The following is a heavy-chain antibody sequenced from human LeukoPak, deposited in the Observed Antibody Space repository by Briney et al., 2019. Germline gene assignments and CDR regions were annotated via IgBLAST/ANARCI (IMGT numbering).Heavy chain of an antibody. CDR1: GGSISSYY. V-gene: IGHV4-59*08. Sequence: SETLSLTCTVSGGSISSYYWSWIRQPPGKGLEWVGYIYYSGSTNYNPSLKSRVTISVDTSKNQFSLKLSSVTAADTAVYYCARRGYSYGSTNYWFDPWGQGTLVTVSS. J-gene: IGHJ5*02. CDR2: IYYSGST. D-gene: IGHD5-18*01. CDR3: ARRGYSYGSTNYWFDP.